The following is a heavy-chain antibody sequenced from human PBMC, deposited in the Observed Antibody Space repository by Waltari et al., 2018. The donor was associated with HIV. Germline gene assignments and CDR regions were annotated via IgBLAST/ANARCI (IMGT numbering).Heavy chain of an antibody. V-gene: IGHV3-73*01. Sequence: EVKLVESGGGLVQPGGSLKRSCEASGSSFSGAAMHWVRQASGKGLEWVGCIRGKPNSYATAYAESLKGRFTISRDDSKNTAYLQMNSLKTEDTAVYYCTKSVGDSARGWFDPWGQGTLVTVSS. CDR3: TKSVGDSARGWFDP. CDR2: IRGKPNSYAT. D-gene: IGHD4-17*01. CDR1: GSSFSGAA. J-gene: IGHJ5*02.